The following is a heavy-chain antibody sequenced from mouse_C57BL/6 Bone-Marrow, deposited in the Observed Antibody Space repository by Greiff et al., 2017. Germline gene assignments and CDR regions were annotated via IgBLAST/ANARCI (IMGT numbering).Heavy chain of an antibody. CDR3: ARGTVTLYYFDY. Sequence: QVQLQQPGAELVRPGSSVKLSCKASGYTFTSYWLDWVKQRPGQGLEWIGNLYPSDSETHYNQKFKDKATLTVDKSSSTAYMQLSSLTSEDSAVYYCARGTVTLYYFDYWGQGTTLTVSS. CDR1: GYTFTSYW. V-gene: IGHV1-61*01. D-gene: IGHD4-1*01. J-gene: IGHJ2*01. CDR2: LYPSDSET.